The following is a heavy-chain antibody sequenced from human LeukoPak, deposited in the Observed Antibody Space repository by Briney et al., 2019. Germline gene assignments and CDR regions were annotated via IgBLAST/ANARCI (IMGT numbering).Heavy chain of an antibody. J-gene: IGHJ4*02. V-gene: IGHV4-39*07. CDR3: ARLSTVTTSFDY. D-gene: IGHD4-17*01. CDR2: IYTSGTT. CDR1: GGSISSSSYY. Sequence: SETLSLTCTVSGGSISSSSYYWGWIRQPPGKGLEWIGRIYTSGTTHYNPSLKSRVTMSVDTSKNQFSLKLSSVTAADTAVYYCARLSTVTTSFDYWGQGTLVTVSS.